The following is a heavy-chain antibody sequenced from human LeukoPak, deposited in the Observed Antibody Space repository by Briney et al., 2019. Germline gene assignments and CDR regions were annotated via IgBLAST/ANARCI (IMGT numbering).Heavy chain of an antibody. Sequence: ASVKVSCKASGYTFTSYDINWVRQATGQGLEWMGWMNPNSGNTGYAQKFQGRVTMTRNTSISTAHMELSSLRSEDTAVYYCARGFLEWLHYYYYYMDVGGKGTTVTVSS. CDR2: MNPNSGNT. CDR1: GYTFTSYD. D-gene: IGHD3-3*01. CDR3: ARGFLEWLHYYYYYMDV. V-gene: IGHV1-8*01. J-gene: IGHJ6*03.